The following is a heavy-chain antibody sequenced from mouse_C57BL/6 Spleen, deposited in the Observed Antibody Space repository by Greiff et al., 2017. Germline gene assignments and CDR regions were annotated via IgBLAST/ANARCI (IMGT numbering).Heavy chain of an antibody. Sequence: EVMLVESGEGLVKPGGSLKLSCAASGFTFSSYAMSWVRQTPEKRLEWVAYISSGGDYIYYADTVKGRFTISRDNARNTLYLQMSSLKSEDTAMYYCTRGYYSNSLDYWGQGTTLTVSS. CDR1: GFTFSSYA. CDR2: ISSGGDYI. D-gene: IGHD2-5*01. V-gene: IGHV5-9-1*02. J-gene: IGHJ2*01. CDR3: TRGYYSNSLDY.